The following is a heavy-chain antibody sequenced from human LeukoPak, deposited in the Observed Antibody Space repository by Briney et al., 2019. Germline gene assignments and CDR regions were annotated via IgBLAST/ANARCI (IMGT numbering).Heavy chain of an antibody. D-gene: IGHD2-2*01. V-gene: IGHV3-30-3*01. Sequence: GGSLRLSCAASGFTFSSYAMHWVRQAPGKGLEWVAVISYVGSNKYYADSVKGRFTISRDNSKNTLYLQMNSLRAEDTAVYYCASSLIEYQLLLNAFDIWGQGTMVTVSS. CDR3: ASSLIEYQLLLNAFDI. CDR1: GFTFSSYA. CDR2: ISYVGSNK. J-gene: IGHJ3*02.